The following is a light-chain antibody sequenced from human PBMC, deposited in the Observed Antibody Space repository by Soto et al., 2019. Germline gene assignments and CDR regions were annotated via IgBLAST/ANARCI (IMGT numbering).Light chain of an antibody. J-gene: IGKJ1*01. V-gene: IGKV4-1*01. CDR1: QSVLYSSNSKNY. CDR3: QQYYNIPRT. Sequence: DIVMTQSPDSLAVSLGERATINCKSSQSVLYSSNSKNYLAWYQQKPGQPPKLLIYWANTRESGVPDRFSGSGSGTDFTLTIKSLQAEDVAVYYCQQYYNIPRTFGQGTKVDIK. CDR2: WAN.